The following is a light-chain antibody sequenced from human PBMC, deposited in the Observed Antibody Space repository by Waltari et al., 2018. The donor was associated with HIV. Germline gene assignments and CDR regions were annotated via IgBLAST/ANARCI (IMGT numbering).Light chain of an antibody. Sequence: EIVLTQSPDTLSLSPGAGPTLSCRASQSLRRTYLAWYQQKPGQAPTLLIYGASTRATGIPDRFSGRGSGTDFTLTISRLEPEDFAVYYCQQYDNSPVTFGQGTRLEIK. CDR3: QQYDNSPVT. V-gene: IGKV3-20*01. CDR1: QSLRRTY. CDR2: GAS. J-gene: IGKJ5*01.